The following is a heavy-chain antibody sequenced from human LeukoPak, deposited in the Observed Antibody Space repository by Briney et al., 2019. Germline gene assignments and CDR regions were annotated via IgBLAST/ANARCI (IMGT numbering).Heavy chain of an antibody. J-gene: IGHJ3*02. CDR1: GGSFSGYY. CDR2: INHSGST. V-gene: IGHV4-34*01. D-gene: IGHD4-23*01. CDR3: ASATTPPHDYGGNFGGGAFDI. Sequence: SETLSLTCAVYGGSFSGYYWSWIRQPPGKGLEWIGEINHSGSTNYNPSLKSRVTISVDTSKNQFSLKLSSVTAADTAVYYCASATTPPHDYGGNFGGGAFDIWGQGTMVTVSS.